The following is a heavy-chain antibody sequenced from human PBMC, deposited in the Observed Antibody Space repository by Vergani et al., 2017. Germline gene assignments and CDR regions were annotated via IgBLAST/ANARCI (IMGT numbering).Heavy chain of an antibody. CDR3: ARDSWTSELRGVYWFDT. D-gene: IGHD3-10*01. Sequence: QVQLHESAPGLVKPSQTLSLTCTVSGGSITSGSFYWSWIRQPAGKGLEWIGRIHSSGTTNYNPSLKSRVTLSVDTSKTQLSLRRTSVTAADTAVYYCARDSWTSELRGVYWFDTWGQGTLVSVSS. CDR2: IHSSGTT. J-gene: IGHJ5*02. CDR1: GGSITSGSFY. V-gene: IGHV4-61*02.